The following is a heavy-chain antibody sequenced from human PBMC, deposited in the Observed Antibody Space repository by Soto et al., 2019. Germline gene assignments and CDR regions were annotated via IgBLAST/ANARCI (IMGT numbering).Heavy chain of an antibody. Sequence: ASVKVSCKASGYTFTSYGISWVRQAPGQGLEWMGWISAYNGNTNYAQKLQGRVTMTTDTSTSTAYMELRSLRSDDTAVYYCARHSGMKWLRGQFDYWGQGTLVTVSS. J-gene: IGHJ4*02. CDR3: ARHSGMKWLRGQFDY. CDR2: ISAYNGNT. D-gene: IGHD5-12*01. CDR1: GYTFTSYG. V-gene: IGHV1-18*01.